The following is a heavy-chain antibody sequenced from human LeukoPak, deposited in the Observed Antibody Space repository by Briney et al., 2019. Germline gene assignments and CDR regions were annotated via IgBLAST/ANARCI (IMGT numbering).Heavy chain of an antibody. V-gene: IGHV3-48*02. Sequence: GGSLRLSCAASGFTFSRYWMHWVRQAPGKGLEWVSYISSTSSTIYYADSVKGRFTISRDNAKNSLYLQMNSLRDEDTAVYYCARAAPYYYDSSGYSAFDSWGQGTMVTVSA. J-gene: IGHJ3*02. CDR1: GFTFSRYW. CDR2: ISSTSSTI. D-gene: IGHD3-22*01. CDR3: ARAAPYYYDSSGYSAFDS.